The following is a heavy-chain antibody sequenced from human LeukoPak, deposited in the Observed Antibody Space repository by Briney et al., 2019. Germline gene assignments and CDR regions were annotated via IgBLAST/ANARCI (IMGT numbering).Heavy chain of an antibody. Sequence: ASVKVSCKASGYTFTGYYMHWVRQAPGQGLEWMGWISAYNGNTNYAQKLQGRVTMTTDTSTSTAYMELRSLRSDDTAVYYCARRDVSWFDPWGQGTLVTVSS. CDR2: ISAYNGNT. J-gene: IGHJ5*02. CDR1: GYTFTGYY. CDR3: ARRDVSWFDP. V-gene: IGHV1-18*04.